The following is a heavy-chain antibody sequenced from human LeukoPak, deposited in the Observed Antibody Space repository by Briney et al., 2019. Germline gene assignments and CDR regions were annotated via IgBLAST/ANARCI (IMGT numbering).Heavy chain of an antibody. CDR1: GFTFSDYY. CDR2: ISSSGSTI. Sequence: GGSLRLSCAASGFTFSDYYMSWIRQAPGKGLEWVSYISSSGSTIYYADSVKGRFTISRDNAKNSLYLQMNSLRAEDTAVYYCARDYDVGYSSSSLDYWGQGTLVTVSS. V-gene: IGHV3-11*04. CDR3: ARDYDVGYSSSSLDY. D-gene: IGHD6-6*01. J-gene: IGHJ4*02.